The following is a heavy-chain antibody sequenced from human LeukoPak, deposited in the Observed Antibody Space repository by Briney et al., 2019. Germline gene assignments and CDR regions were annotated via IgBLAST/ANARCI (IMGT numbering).Heavy chain of an antibody. CDR3: ATAPYYYGSGSYPYYYYGMDV. J-gene: IGHJ6*02. CDR1: GFTLSSYG. D-gene: IGHD3-10*01. Sequence: GGSLRLSCAASGFTLSSYGMHWVRQAPGKGLEWVAVIWYDGSNKYYADSVKGRFTISRDNSKNTLYLQMNSLRAEDTAVYYCATAPYYYGSGSYPYYYYGMDVWGQGTTVTVSS. CDR2: IWYDGSNK. V-gene: IGHV3-33*08.